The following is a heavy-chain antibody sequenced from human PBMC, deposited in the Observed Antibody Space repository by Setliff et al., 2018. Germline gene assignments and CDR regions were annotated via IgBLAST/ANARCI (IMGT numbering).Heavy chain of an antibody. Sequence: PSETLSLTCTVSGDSISSRRNYWGWFRQLAGKELEWIGQIYTSWSTNYNPSLKSRVTISLDTSNNPFSLSLTSVTAADTAVYYCARDWEITVVREITQYYYYMDIWGKGNAVTVSS. CDR2: IYTSWST. D-gene: IGHD3-10*01. CDR3: ARDWEITVVREITQYYYYMDI. J-gene: IGHJ6*03. CDR1: GDSISSRRNY. V-gene: IGHV4-61*09.